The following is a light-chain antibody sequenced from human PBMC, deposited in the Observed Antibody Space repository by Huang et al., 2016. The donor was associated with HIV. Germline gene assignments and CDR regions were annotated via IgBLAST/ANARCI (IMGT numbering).Light chain of an antibody. CDR3: QQYDTWPIT. CDR1: QSVSNN. V-gene: IGKV3-15*01. J-gene: IGKJ3*01. CDR2: SAS. Sequence: EIVMTQSPATLSVSPGERVTLSWRASQSVSNNLAWYQQKPGQAPRLLVYSASTRATGIPARFSGSGSGTDFTLTISSLQSEHFAVYYCQQYDTWPITFGPGTRVDSK.